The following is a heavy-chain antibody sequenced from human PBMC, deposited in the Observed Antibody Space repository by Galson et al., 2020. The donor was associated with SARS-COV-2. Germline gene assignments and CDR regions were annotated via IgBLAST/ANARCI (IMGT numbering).Heavy chain of an antibody. V-gene: IGHV3-23*01. Sequence: GESLKISCAASGFTFSSYAMSWVRQAPGKGLEWVSAISGSGGSTYYADSVKGRFTISRDNSKNTLYLQMNSLRAEDTAVYYCAKGPGLVTAMAILGYFDYWGQGTLVTVSS. J-gene: IGHJ4*02. D-gene: IGHD2-21*02. CDR1: GFTFSSYA. CDR2: ISGSGGST. CDR3: AKGPGLVTAMAILGYFDY.